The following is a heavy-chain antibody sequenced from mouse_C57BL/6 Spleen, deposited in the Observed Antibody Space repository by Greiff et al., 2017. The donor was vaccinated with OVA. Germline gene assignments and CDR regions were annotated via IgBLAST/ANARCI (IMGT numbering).Heavy chain of an antibody. CDR3: ARSGTGFDY. CDR1: GYTFTSYW. V-gene: IGHV1-55*01. Sequence: QVQLQESGAELVKPGASVKMSCKASGYTFTSYWITWVKQRPGQGLEWIGDIYPGSGSTNYNEKFKSKATLTVDTSSSTAYMQLSSLTSEDSAVYYCARSGTGFDYWGQGTTLTVSS. J-gene: IGHJ2*01. D-gene: IGHD4-1*01. CDR2: IYPGSGST.